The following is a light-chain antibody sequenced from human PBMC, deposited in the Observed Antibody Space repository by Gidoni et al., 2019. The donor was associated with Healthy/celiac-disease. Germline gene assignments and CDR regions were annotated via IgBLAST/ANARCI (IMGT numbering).Light chain of an antibody. Sequence: DIQMTQSPSSLSASVGDRATIPCRASQSISSYLNWYQQKPGKAPKLLIYAASSLQSGVPSRFSGSGSGTDFTLTISSLQPEDFATYYCQQSYSTPRMYTFGQGTKLEIK. V-gene: IGKV1-39*01. CDR3: QQSYSTPRMYT. CDR1: QSISSY. J-gene: IGKJ2*01. CDR2: AAS.